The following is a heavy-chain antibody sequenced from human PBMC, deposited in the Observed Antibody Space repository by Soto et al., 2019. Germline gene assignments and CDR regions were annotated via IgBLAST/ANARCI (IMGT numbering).Heavy chain of an antibody. CDR3: AKTDPGGRCGGICYPDY. D-gene: IGHD2-15*01. CDR1: GGSFSSYA. CDR2: IIPIFGSA. V-gene: IGHV1-69*05. Sequence: ASVKVSCKASGGSFSSYAISWVRQAPGQGLEWMGGIIPIFGSAYYADSVKGRFTISRDNSKNTLYLQMNSLRPEDTAVYYCAKTDPGGRCGGICYPDYWGQGTLVTVSS. J-gene: IGHJ4*02.